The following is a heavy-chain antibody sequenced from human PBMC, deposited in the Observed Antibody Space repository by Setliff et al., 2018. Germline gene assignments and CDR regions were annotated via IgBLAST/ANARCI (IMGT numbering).Heavy chain of an antibody. CDR3: ARVKAPALYYYMDV. Sequence: GASVKVSCKASGYTFTSYAMHWVRQAPGQRLEWMGLINAGNGNTKYSQKFQGRVTITRDTSASKAYMELSSLRSEDTAVYYCARVKAPALYYYMDVWGKGTTVTVSS. CDR1: GYTFTSYA. J-gene: IGHJ6*03. V-gene: IGHV1-3*01. D-gene: IGHD3-16*02. CDR2: INAGNGNT.